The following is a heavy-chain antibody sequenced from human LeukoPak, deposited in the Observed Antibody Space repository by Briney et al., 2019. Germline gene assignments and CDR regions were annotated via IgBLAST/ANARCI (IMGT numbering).Heavy chain of an antibody. D-gene: IGHD2-8*01. CDR2: IYYSGST. Sequence: SETLSLTRTLSGRSISSSSYYWGWIRQPPGKGLEWIGSIYYSGSTYYNPSLESRVTISVDTSKNHFPLKLSSVTAADTAMYYCARLGTTFDIWGQGTMVTVSS. V-gene: IGHV4-39*06. CDR3: ARLGTTFDI. CDR1: GRSISSSSYY. J-gene: IGHJ3*02.